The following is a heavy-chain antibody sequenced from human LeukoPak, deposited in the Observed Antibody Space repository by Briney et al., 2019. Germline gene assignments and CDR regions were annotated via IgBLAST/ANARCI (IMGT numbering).Heavy chain of an antibody. D-gene: IGHD3-9*01. CDR1: GFTFSTYW. CDR3: ARDLDWTLFDY. Sequence: GGSLRLSCAASGFTFSTYWMHWVRQAPGKGLVWVARIRPEGTTTAYADSVKGRFTISRDHAKNTLFLQMNSLSAEDTAVYYCARDLDWTLFDYWGQGTLVTVSS. J-gene: IGHJ4*02. CDR2: IRPEGTTT. V-gene: IGHV3-74*03.